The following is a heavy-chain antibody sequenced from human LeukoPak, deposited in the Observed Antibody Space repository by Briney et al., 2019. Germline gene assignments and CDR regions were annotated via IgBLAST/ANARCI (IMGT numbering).Heavy chain of an antibody. J-gene: IGHJ5*02. CDR1: GVSITSNY. CDR2: THHSGAT. D-gene: IGHD2-8*01. V-gene: IGHV4-59*12. Sequence: NPSETLSLTCSVSGVSITSNYWSWIRQPPGKGLEWLGYTHHSGATSYNPSLKSRSTMSLDTSNNQFSLKLSSVTAADTAVYYCARVAKGCTNGVCYTEWFDPWGQGTLVTVSS. CDR3: ARVAKGCTNGVCYTEWFDP.